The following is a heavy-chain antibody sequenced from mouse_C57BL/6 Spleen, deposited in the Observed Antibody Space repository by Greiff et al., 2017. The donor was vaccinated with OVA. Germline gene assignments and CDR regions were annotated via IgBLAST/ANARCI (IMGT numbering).Heavy chain of an antibody. J-gene: IGHJ1*03. CDR2: LNPSTGGT. CDR1: GYSFTGYY. Sequence: VQLQQSGPELVKPGASVKISCKASGYSFTGYYMNWVKQSPEKSLEWIGELNPSTGGTTYNQKVNAKAPLPVDKSSSTAYMQLKSLTSEDSAVYYCARSATDWYFDVWGTGTTVTVSS. V-gene: IGHV1-42*01. D-gene: IGHD1-1*01. CDR3: ARSATDWYFDV.